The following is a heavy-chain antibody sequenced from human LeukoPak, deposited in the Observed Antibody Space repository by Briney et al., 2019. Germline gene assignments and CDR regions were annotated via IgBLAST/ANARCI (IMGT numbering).Heavy chain of an antibody. CDR3: ATHYDILTGPNAFDI. CDR2: IRYDGSNK. CDR1: GFTFSNFA. D-gene: IGHD3-9*01. J-gene: IGHJ3*02. Sequence: PGGSLRLSCAASGFTFSNFAMRWVRQAPGKGLEWVAFIRYDGSNKYYADSVKGRFTISRDNSKNTLYLQMNSLRAEDTAVYYCATHYDILTGPNAFDIWGQGTMVTVSS. V-gene: IGHV3-30*02.